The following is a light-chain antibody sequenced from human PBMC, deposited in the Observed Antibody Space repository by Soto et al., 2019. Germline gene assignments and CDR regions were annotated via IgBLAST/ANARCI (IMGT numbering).Light chain of an antibody. CDR1: SSDVGGYNY. CDR3: RSYTSSSTRV. J-gene: IGLJ1*01. Sequence: QSVLTQPASVSGSPGQSITISCTGTSSDVGGYNYVSWYQQHPGKAPKLMIYDVSNRPSGVSNRFSGSKSGNTASLTISGLQAEDEADYYCRSYTSSSTRVFGIGTKVTVL. CDR2: DVS. V-gene: IGLV2-14*01.